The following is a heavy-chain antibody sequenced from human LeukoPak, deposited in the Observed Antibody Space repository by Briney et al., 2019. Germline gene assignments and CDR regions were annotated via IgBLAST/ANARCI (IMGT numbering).Heavy chain of an antibody. D-gene: IGHD5-12*01. J-gene: IGHJ4*02. CDR3: ARRTTYIGWLPSESPSCFDY. CDR1: GYSISSGYY. Sequence: PSETLSLTCIVSGYSISSGYYWGWIRQPPGKGLEWIGSIYHSGSTYNNPSLKSRVTISVDTSKNQFSLKLSSVTAADTAVYYCARRTTYIGWLPSESPSCFDYWGQGTLVTVSS. V-gene: IGHV4-38-2*02. CDR2: IYHSGST.